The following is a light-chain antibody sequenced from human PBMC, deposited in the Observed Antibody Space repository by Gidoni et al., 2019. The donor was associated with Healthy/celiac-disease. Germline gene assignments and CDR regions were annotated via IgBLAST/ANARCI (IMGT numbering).Light chain of an antibody. CDR2: LGS. Sequence: VMTQSPLSLPVTPGEPASISCRSSQSLLHSNGYNYLDWYLQKPGQSPQLLIYLGSNRASGVPDRFSGSGSGTDFTLKISRVEAEDVGVYYCMQALQTPRTVGQGTKVEIK. V-gene: IGKV2-28*01. J-gene: IGKJ1*01. CDR1: QSLLHSNGYNY. CDR3: MQALQTPRT.